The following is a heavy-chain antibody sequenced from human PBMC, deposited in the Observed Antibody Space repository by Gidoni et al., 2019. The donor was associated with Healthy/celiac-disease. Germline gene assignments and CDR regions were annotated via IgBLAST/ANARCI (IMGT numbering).Heavy chain of an antibody. V-gene: IGHV1-69*01. CDR1: GGTFSSYA. D-gene: IGHD4-17*01. Sequence: QVQLVQSGAEVKKPGSSVKVSCKASGGTFSSYAISWVRQAPGQGLEWMGGIIPIFGTANYAQKFQGRVTITADESTSTAYMELSSLRSEDTAVYYCARGTRNDYGDYPAYYYYYYGMDVWGQGTTVTVSS. CDR2: IIPIFGTA. CDR3: ARGTRNDYGDYPAYYYYYYGMDV. J-gene: IGHJ6*02.